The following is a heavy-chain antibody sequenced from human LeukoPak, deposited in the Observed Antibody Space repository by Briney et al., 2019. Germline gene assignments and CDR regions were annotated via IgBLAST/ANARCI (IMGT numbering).Heavy chain of an antibody. D-gene: IGHD5-18*01. CDR3: AREVDTAMVNAFDI. CDR2: ISGYDANT. CDR1: GYSFSNYG. J-gene: IGHJ3*02. V-gene: IGHV1-18*01. Sequence: ASVKVSCKASGYSFSNYGINWVRQAPGEGLEWMGWISGYDANTKYAQRFQGRATMTTDTSTNSGFLEVKSLTSDDTAVYFCAREVDTAMVNAFDIWGQGTMVIVSS.